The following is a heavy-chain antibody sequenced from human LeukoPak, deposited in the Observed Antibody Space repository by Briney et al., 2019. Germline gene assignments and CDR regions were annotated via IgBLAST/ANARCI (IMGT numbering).Heavy chain of an antibody. J-gene: IGHJ4*02. CDR3: ARASYSYDINGWVPFDY. CDR2: IYTSGST. D-gene: IGHD3-22*01. Sequence: SETLSLTCTVSGNSISSGDNYWSWIRQPAGKGLEWIGRIYTSGSTNYNPSLKSRVTISGATSKNQFSLRLSSVTAADTAVYYCARASYSYDINGWVPFDYGGQGTLVTVSS. V-gene: IGHV4-61*02. CDR1: GNSISSGDNY.